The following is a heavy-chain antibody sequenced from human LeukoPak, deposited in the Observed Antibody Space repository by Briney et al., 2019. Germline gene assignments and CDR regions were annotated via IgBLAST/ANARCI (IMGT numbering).Heavy chain of an antibody. CDR2: IYYSGST. D-gene: IGHD6-13*01. CDR3: AREFWQQLSHFDY. CDR1: GGSFSGYY. V-gene: IGHV4-59*12. J-gene: IGHJ4*02. Sequence: SETLSLTCAVYGGSFSGYYWSWIRQPPGKGLEWIGYIYYSGSTNYNPSLKSRVTMSVDTSKNQFSLKLSSVTAADTAVYYCAREFWQQLSHFDYWGQGTLVTVSS.